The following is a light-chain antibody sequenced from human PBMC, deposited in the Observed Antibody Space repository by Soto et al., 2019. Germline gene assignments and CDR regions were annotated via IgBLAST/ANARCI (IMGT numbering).Light chain of an antibody. Sequence: QSVLTLPRSVSGSPGQSVTISCTGTSSDVGGYNYVSWYQQHPGKAPKLMIYDVSKRPSGVPDRFSGSKSGNTASLTISGLQAEDEADYYCCSYAGSYTDVFGTGTKVTVL. CDR3: CSYAGSYTDV. V-gene: IGLV2-11*01. J-gene: IGLJ1*01. CDR1: SSDVGGYNY. CDR2: DVS.